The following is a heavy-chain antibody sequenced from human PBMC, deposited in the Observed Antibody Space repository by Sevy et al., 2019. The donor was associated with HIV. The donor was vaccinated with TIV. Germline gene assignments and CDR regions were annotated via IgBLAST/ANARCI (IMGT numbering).Heavy chain of an antibody. Sequence: GGSLRLSCAASGFTFSSYWMSWVRQAPGKGLEWVATMKEDGSERNYVDSVKGRFTISRDNSKNTLYLQMNSLRAEDTAVYYCARGFPFNDYWGQGTLVTVSS. V-gene: IGHV3-7*01. CDR1: GFTFSSYW. CDR3: ARGFPFNDY. CDR2: MKEDGSER. J-gene: IGHJ4*02.